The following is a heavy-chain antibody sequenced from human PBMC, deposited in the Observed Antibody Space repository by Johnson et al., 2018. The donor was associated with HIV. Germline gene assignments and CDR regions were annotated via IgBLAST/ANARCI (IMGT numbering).Heavy chain of an antibody. Sequence: EVQVVESGGGVVQPGRSLRLSCAASGFTFSSYGMSWIRQAPGKGLEWVSAISGNGVSTYYADSVKGRFTISRDNSKNTLYLQMNSLRAEDTAVYYCARDRVIAANNRAFDIWGQGTMVTVSS. CDR2: ISGNGVST. CDR1: GFTFSSYG. J-gene: IGHJ3*02. D-gene: IGHD6-25*01. CDR3: ARDRVIAANNRAFDI. V-gene: IGHV3-23*04.